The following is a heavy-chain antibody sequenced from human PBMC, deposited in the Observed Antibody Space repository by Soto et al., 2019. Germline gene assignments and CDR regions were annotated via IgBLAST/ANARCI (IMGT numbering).Heavy chain of an antibody. J-gene: IGHJ4*02. CDR2: INSDASTT. D-gene: IGHD6-19*01. Sequence: GGSLRLSCAASGFTFSTSLMHWVRQAAGKGLVWVSRINSDASTTNYADSVKGRFTISRDNAKNTLYLQMDSLTAEDTAVYYCARGPSGWFGYDYWGQGTLVTVSS. V-gene: IGHV3-74*01. CDR1: GFTFSTSL. CDR3: ARGPSGWFGYDY.